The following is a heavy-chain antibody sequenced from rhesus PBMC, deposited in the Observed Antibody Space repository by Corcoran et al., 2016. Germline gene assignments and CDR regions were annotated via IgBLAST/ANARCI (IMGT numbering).Heavy chain of an antibody. D-gene: IGHD3-34*01. V-gene: IGHV4-65*01. J-gene: IGHJ4*01. Sequence: QVQLQESGPGLVKTSETLSLTCAVSGGSVSSSKWWSWIRQAPEKGLEWIAYISGSGGTTHYNPSLKSQVTISIDTSKNQFSLKLSSVTVADTAVYYCASVWDEYLDYWGQGVLVTVSS. CDR3: ASVWDEYLDY. CDR1: GGSVSSSKW. CDR2: ISGSGGTT.